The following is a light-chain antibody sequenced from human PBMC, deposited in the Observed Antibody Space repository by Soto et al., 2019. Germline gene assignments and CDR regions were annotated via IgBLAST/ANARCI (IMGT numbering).Light chain of an antibody. CDR2: DAS. V-gene: IGKV3-11*01. J-gene: IGKJ1*01. CDR3: QQRSNWPWA. CDR1: QSVSSY. Sequence: EIVLTQSPATLSLSPGERATLSWRASQSVSSYLACYQQKPGQAPMLLIYDASNSSAGIPARVSGSGSGTDFTLTISSLEPEDFAGDYCQQRSNWPWAFGQVTKVEI.